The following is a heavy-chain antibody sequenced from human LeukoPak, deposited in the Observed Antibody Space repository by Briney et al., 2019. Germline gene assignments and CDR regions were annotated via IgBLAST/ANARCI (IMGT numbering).Heavy chain of an antibody. V-gene: IGHV3-23*01. CDR2: ISNNGGYT. CDR3: AKQLGYCSDGSCYFPY. Sequence: GGSLRLSCAASGFTFSSYSMHWVRQAPGKGLEWVSAISNNGGYTYYADSVQGRFTISRDNSKSTLCLQMNSLRAEDTAVYYCAKQLGYCSDGSCYFPYWGQGTLVTVSS. D-gene: IGHD2-15*01. J-gene: IGHJ4*02. CDR1: GFTFSSYS.